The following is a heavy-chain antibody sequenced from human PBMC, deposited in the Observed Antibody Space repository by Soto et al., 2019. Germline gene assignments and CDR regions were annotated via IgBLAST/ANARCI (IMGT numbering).Heavy chain of an antibody. CDR2: ISYDGSRT. CDR3: PKEQGFESLWFFDD. CDR1: GFPFSSYD. J-gene: IGHJ6*03. D-gene: IGHD3-10*01. Sequence: GSPRLSCSASGFPFSSYDMHWVRQAPGKGLEWVALISYDGSRTSYSDSVKGRFTISRDNSKNTLFLQMDNLRADDTAVYYCPKEQGFESLWFFDDWGNGTPVT. V-gene: IGHV3-30*18.